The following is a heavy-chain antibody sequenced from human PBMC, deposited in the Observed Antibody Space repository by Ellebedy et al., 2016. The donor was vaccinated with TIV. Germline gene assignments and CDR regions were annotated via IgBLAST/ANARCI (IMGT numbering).Heavy chain of an antibody. V-gene: IGHV4-59*01. D-gene: IGHD6-19*01. CDR3: ARLVTVGGYSSGWLDY. Sequence: SETLSLXXTVSGGSISSYYWSWIRQPPGKGLEWIGYIYYSGSTNYNPSLKSRVTISVDTSKNQFSLKLSSVTAADTAVYYCARLVTVGGYSSGWLDYWGQGTLVTVSS. J-gene: IGHJ4*02. CDR1: GGSISSYY. CDR2: IYYSGST.